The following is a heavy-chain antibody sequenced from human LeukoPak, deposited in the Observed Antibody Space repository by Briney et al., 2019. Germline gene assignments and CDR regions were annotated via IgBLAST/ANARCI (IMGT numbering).Heavy chain of an antibody. CDR1: GFTVSSNY. V-gene: IGHV3-30*02. J-gene: IGHJ4*02. D-gene: IGHD6-19*01. Sequence: GGSLGLSCAASGFTVSSNYMSWVRQAPGKGLEWVAFIRYDGSNKYYADSVKGRFTISRDNSKNTLYLQMNSLRAEDTAVYYCAKPLYSSGWYYFDYWGQGTLVTVSS. CDR2: IRYDGSNK. CDR3: AKPLYSSGWYYFDY.